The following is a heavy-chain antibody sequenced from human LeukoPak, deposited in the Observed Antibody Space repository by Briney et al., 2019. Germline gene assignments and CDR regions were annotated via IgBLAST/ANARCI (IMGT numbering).Heavy chain of an antibody. CDR1: GFTFSSYS. V-gene: IGHV3-33*01. CDR3: ARDRYYDSSGYPFDY. D-gene: IGHD3-22*01. Sequence: PGRSLRLSCAASGFTFSSYSMHWVRQAPGKGLEWVAVIWYDGSNKYYADSVKGRFTISRDNSKNTLYLQMNSLRAEDTAVYYCARDRYYDSSGYPFDYWGQGTLVTVSS. J-gene: IGHJ4*02. CDR2: IWYDGSNK.